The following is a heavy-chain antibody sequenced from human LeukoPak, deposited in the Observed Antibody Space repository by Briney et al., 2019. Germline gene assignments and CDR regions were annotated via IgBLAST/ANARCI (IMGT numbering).Heavy chain of an antibody. V-gene: IGHV3-30*02. Sequence: GGPLRLSCAASGFTFSSYGMHWVRQAPGKGLEWVAFIRYDGSNKYYADSVKGRFTISRDNSKNTLYLQMNSLRAEDTAVYYCAKESRIVGATSFDYWGQGTLVTVSS. D-gene: IGHD1-26*01. CDR1: GFTFSSYG. CDR3: AKESRIVGATSFDY. CDR2: IRYDGSNK. J-gene: IGHJ4*02.